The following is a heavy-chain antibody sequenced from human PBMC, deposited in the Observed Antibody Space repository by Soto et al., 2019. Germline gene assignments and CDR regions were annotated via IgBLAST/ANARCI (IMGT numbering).Heavy chain of an antibody. J-gene: IGHJ3*02. CDR2: ISGSGGST. Sequence: EVQLLESGGGLVQPGGSLRLSCAASGFTFSSYAMSWVRQAPGKGLEWVSAISGSGGSTYYADAVKGRFTISRDNSKNTLYLQMNSMRAEDTAVYYCAKVSGRPITTVTTKTNAFDIWGQGTMVTVSS. CDR1: GFTFSSYA. V-gene: IGHV3-23*01. D-gene: IGHD4-17*01. CDR3: AKVSGRPITTVTTKTNAFDI.